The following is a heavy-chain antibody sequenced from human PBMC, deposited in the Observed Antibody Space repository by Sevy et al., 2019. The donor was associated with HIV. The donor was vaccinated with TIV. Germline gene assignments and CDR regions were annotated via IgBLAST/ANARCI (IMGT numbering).Heavy chain of an antibody. CDR3: VREKDIVVVVAATLRHYYYGMDV. D-gene: IGHD2-15*01. J-gene: IGHJ6*02. CDR2: ISSSSSYI. Sequence: GESLKISCAASGFTFSSYSMNWVRQAPGKGLEWVSSISSSSSYIYYADSVKGRFTISRDNAKNSLYLQMNSLRAEDTAVYYCVREKDIVVVVAATLRHYYYGMDVWGQGTTVTLSS. CDR1: GFTFSSYS. V-gene: IGHV3-21*01.